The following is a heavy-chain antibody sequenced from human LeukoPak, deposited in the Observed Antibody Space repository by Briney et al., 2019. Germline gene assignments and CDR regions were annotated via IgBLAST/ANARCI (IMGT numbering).Heavy chain of an antibody. CDR3: ARNYDILTGFDY. V-gene: IGHV3-21*01. Sequence: GGSLRLSCAASGFTISSYSVNWVRQAPGKGLEWVSSIRSSSSYIEYADSVKGRFTISRDNAKNSLYLQMNSLRAEDTAVYYCARNYDILTGFDYWGQGTLVTVSS. CDR2: IRSSSSYI. J-gene: IGHJ4*02. D-gene: IGHD3-9*01. CDR1: GFTISSYS.